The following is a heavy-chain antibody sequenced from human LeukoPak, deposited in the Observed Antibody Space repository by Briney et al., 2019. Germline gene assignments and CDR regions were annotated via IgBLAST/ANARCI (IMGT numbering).Heavy chain of an antibody. V-gene: IGHV1-69*13. J-gene: IGHJ6*02. CDR3: AGPSLRFTVGYYGIAV. Sequence: SVKVSCKASGGTFSSYAISWVRRAPGQGLEWMGGIIPIFGTANYAQKFQGRVTITADESTSTAYMELSSLRSEDTAVYYCAGPSLRFTVGYYGIAVWGQGTTVTVPS. CDR2: IIPIFGTA. D-gene: IGHD3-3*01. CDR1: GGTFSSYA.